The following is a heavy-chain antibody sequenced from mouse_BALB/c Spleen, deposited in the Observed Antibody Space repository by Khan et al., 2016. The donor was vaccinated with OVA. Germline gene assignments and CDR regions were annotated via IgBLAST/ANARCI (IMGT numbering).Heavy chain of an antibody. CDR2: INPSTGYT. Sequence: QVQLKQSGAELAKPGASMKMSCKASGYTFTDYWIHWVKKRPGQGLEWIGYINPSTGYTEYNHKFKDKATLTADKSSSTAYMQLSSLTSEDSAVYYCARGGYGSFAYWGQGTLVTVSA. CDR3: ARGGYGSFAY. V-gene: IGHV1-7*01. J-gene: IGHJ3*01. D-gene: IGHD2-2*01. CDR1: GYTFTDYW.